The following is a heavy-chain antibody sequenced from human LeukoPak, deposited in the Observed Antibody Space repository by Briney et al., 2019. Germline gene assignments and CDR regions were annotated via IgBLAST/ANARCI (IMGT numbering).Heavy chain of an antibody. CDR1: GFTFTSSA. Sequence: GTSVKVSCKASGFTFTSSAMQWVRQARGQRLEWIGWIVVGSGNTNYAQKFQERVTITRDMSTSTAYMELSSLRSEDTAVYYCAAVPGYYYGSGSYYNGMGYWGQGTLVTVSS. CDR3: AAVPGYYYGSGSYYNGMGY. CDR2: IVVGSGNT. V-gene: IGHV1-58*02. D-gene: IGHD3-10*01. J-gene: IGHJ4*02.